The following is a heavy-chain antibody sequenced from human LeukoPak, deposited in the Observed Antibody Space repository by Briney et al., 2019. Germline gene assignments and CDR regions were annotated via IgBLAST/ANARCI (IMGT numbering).Heavy chain of an antibody. D-gene: IGHD3-3*01. CDR3: ARHKTVTYDVFDL. J-gene: IGHJ3*01. Sequence: SETLSLTCTVSGGSISSSSYYWGWIRQPPGKGLEWIGTIYFTGDTYYNPSLKSRVTISVDTSKNQFSLKLTSVTAADTAVYYCARHKTVTYDVFDLWGRGTMVTVSS. CDR2: IYFTGDT. CDR1: GGSISSSSYY. V-gene: IGHV4-39*07.